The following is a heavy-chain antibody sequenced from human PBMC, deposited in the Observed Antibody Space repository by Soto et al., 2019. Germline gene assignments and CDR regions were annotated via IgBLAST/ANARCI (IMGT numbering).Heavy chain of an antibody. V-gene: IGHV4-34*01. J-gene: IGHJ5*02. CDR3: AGGRDTGVQGGMNWFDP. Sequence: SGTLSLTWAVDGGSFSGQYCNLLRQPPEAGLEWIGKIDQSGSTNYNPSLKSRVAMSADTSRSQFSLKLTSVTAMDTAVYYCAGGRDTGVQGGMNWFDPWGQGTLVTVS. D-gene: IGHD3-10*01. CDR2: IDQSGST. CDR1: GGSFSGQY.